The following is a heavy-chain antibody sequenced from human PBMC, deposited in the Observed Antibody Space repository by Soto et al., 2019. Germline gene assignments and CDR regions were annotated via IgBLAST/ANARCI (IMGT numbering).Heavy chain of an antibody. D-gene: IGHD2-15*01. CDR3: TTGSVEGV. CDR1: GFSISRAW. Sequence: ESGGGLVRPGGSLRLSCSASGFSISRAWMNWVRQAPGKGLEWVGRIKTKIEGETTHYAAPVNGRFTVSRDDSKNMLYLQMNSLKADDTALYYCTTGSVEGVWGQGTTVTVSS. J-gene: IGHJ6*02. CDR2: IKTKIEGETT. V-gene: IGHV3-15*07.